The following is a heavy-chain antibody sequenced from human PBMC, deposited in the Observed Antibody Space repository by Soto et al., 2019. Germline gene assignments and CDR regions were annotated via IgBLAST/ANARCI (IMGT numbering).Heavy chain of an antibody. CDR1: GFTFSSYA. V-gene: IGHV3-23*01. Sequence: GGSLRLSCAASGFTFSSYAMSWVRQAPEKGLEWVLAISGSGGSTYYADSVKGRFTISRDNSKNTLYLQMNSLRAEDTAVYYCAKAPLRGLSYYYDSSGYYQSPYWGQGTLVTVSS. CDR2: ISGSGGST. J-gene: IGHJ4*02. CDR3: AKAPLRGLSYYYDSSGYYQSPY. D-gene: IGHD3-22*01.